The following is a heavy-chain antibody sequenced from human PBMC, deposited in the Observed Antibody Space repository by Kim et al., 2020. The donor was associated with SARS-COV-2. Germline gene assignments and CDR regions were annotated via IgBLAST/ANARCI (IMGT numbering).Heavy chain of an antibody. V-gene: IGHV5-51*01. CDR2: IYPGDSDT. J-gene: IGHJ2*01. D-gene: IGHD6-13*01. Sequence: GESLKISCKGSGYSFTSYWIGWVRQMPGKGLEWMGIIYPGDSDTRYSPSFQGQVTISADKSISTAYLQWSSLKASDTAMYYCARRPLYSSSWNWVVGHWYFDLWGRGTLVTVSS. CDR3: ARRPLYSSSWNWVVGHWYFDL. CDR1: GYSFTSYW.